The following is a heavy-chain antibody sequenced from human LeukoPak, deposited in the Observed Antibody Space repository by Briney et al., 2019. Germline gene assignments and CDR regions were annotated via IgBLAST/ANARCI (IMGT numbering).Heavy chain of an antibody. V-gene: IGHV1-69*05. Sequence: GSSVKVSCKASGGTFSSYAISWVRQAPGQGLEWMGGIIPIFGTANYAQKFQGRVTITTDESTSTAYMELSSLRSEDTAVYYCARGDSSGSFKYFQHWGQGTLVTVSS. CDR1: GGTFSSYA. CDR3: ARGDSSGSFKYFQH. CDR2: IIPIFGTA. J-gene: IGHJ1*01. D-gene: IGHD3-22*01.